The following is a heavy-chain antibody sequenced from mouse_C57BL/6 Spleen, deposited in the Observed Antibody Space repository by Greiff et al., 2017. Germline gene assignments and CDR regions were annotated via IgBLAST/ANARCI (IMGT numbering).Heavy chain of an antibody. D-gene: IGHD1-1*01. CDR3: AVIGYYYYGSSYDMDY. V-gene: IGHV1-26*01. CDR1: GYTFTDYY. Sequence: EVQLQQSVPELVKPGASVKISCKASGYTFTDYYMNWVKQSPGKSLEWIGDINPDNGGTSYTQKFKGKATLTVDKSSSTAYMELRSLTSEDSAVYYCAVIGYYYYGSSYDMDYWGQGTSVTVSS. J-gene: IGHJ4*01. CDR2: INPDNGGT.